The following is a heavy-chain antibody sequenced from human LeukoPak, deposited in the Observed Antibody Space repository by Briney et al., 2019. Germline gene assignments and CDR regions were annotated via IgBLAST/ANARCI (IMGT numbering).Heavy chain of an antibody. Sequence: GGSLRLSCAASGFTFRSHSLDWVRQAPGKGLEWVSSITGSGSIQYADSVKGRFTISRDNAKNSLYLQMNSLRAQDTAVYYCVRDVIHSYFDIWGEGILVTVSS. J-gene: IGHJ4*02. D-gene: IGHD2-21*01. CDR1: GFTFRSHS. CDR3: VRDVIHSYFDI. CDR2: ITGSGSI. V-gene: IGHV3-21*01.